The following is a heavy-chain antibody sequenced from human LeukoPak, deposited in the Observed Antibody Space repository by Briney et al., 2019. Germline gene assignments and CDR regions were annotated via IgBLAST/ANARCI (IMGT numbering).Heavy chain of an antibody. CDR3: ARYSGYDGYYYYYYYMDV. CDR1: GGSISSYY. Sequence: PSETLSLTCTVSGGSISSYYWSWIRQPPGQGLEWMGYIYYSGSTNYNPSLKSRVTISVDTSKNQFSLKLSSVTAADTAVYYCARYSGYDGYYYYYYYMDVWGKGTTVTVSS. V-gene: IGHV4-59*01. D-gene: IGHD5-12*01. CDR2: IYYSGST. J-gene: IGHJ6*03.